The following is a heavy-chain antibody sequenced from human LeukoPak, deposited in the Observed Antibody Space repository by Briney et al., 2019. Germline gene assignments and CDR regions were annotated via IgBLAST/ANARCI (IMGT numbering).Heavy chain of an antibody. CDR1: GGSFSGYY. J-gene: IGHJ4*02. V-gene: IGHV4-34*01. Sequence: PSETLSLTCAVYGGSFSGYYWSWIRQPPGKGLEWIGEINHSGSTNYNPSLKSRVTISVDTSKNQFSLKLSSVTAADTAVYYCAISRSSSWYRGFDYWGQGTLVTVSS. CDR3: AISRSSSWYRGFDY. CDR2: INHSGST. D-gene: IGHD6-13*01.